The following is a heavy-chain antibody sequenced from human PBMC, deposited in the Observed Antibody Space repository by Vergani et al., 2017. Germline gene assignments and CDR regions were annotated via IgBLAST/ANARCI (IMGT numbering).Heavy chain of an antibody. Sequence: QVQLQESGPGLVKPSEPLSLTCAVSGYSISSGYYWGWIRQPPGKGLEWIGSIYHSGSTYYNPSLKSRVTISVDTSKNQFSLKLSSVTAADTAVYYCARHSERYYYDSSGYWGCWGQGTLVTVSS. CDR2: IYHSGST. CDR3: ARHSERYYYDSSGYWGC. D-gene: IGHD3-22*01. J-gene: IGHJ4*02. CDR1: GYSISSGYY. V-gene: IGHV4-38-2*01.